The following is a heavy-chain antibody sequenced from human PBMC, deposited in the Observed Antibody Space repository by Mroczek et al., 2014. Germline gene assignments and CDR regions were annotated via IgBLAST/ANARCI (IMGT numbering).Heavy chain of an antibody. D-gene: IGHD3-10*01. J-gene: IGHJ3*02. CDR1: GGTFSSYT. V-gene: IGHV1-69*02. CDR2: IIPILGIA. Sequence: QVQLVESGAEVKKPGSSVKVSCKASGGTFSSYTISWVRQAPGQGLEWMGRIIPILGIANYAQKFQGRVTITADKSTSTAYMELSSLRSEDTAVYYCAGAGGESDAFDIWGQGTMVTVSS. CDR3: AGAGGESDAFDI.